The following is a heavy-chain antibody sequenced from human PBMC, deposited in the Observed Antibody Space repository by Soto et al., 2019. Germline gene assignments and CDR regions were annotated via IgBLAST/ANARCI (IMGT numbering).Heavy chain of an antibody. Sequence: ESGGGVVQPGRSLRLSCAASGFTFSSYAMHWVRQAPGKGLEWVAVISYDGSNKYYADSVKGRFTISRDNSKNTLYLQMNSPRTEAPAVYYCARDRLRYNWNDFPYYYYGMHVWGQGTTVTVSS. CDR3: ARDRLRYNWNDFPYYYYGMHV. CDR2: ISYDGSNK. V-gene: IGHV3-30-3*01. D-gene: IGHD1-1*01. J-gene: IGHJ6*02. CDR1: GFTFSSYA.